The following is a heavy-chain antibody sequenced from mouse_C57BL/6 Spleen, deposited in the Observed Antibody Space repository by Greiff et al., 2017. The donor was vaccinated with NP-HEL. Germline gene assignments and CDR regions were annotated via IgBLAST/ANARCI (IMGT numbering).Heavy chain of an antibody. D-gene: IGHD1-1*01. J-gene: IGHJ1*03. CDR3: ARDGSFFDV. CDR2: IHPNSGST. Sequence: QVQLQQPGAELVKPGASVKLSCKASGYTFTSYWMHWVKQRPGQGLEWIGMIHPNSGSTKYNEKFKSKATLTVDKPSSTAYMQLSSLTSEDSAVYDCARDGSFFDVWGTGTTVTVSS. V-gene: IGHV1-64*01. CDR1: GYTFTSYW.